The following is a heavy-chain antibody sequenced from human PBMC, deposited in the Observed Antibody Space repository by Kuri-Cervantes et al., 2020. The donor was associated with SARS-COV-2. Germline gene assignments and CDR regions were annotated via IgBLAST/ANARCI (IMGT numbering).Heavy chain of an antibody. CDR2: INHSGST. D-gene: IGHD3-22*01. Sequence: ESLKISCAVYGGSFSGYYWSWIRQPPGKGLEWIGEINHSGSTNYNPSLKSRVTISVDTSKNQFSLKLSSVTAADTAVYYCARQSGYYDPIYFDYWGQGTLVTVSS. J-gene: IGHJ4*02. V-gene: IGHV4-34*01. CDR3: ARQSGYYDPIYFDY. CDR1: GGSFSGYY.